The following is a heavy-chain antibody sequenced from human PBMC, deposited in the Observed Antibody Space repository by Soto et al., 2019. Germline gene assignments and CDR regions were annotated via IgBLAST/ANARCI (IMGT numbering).Heavy chain of an antibody. J-gene: IGHJ4*02. D-gene: IGHD2-2*01. CDR1: GFTFSSYS. CDR2: ISSSSSYI. CDR3: ARKNTKLVVPAAPFDS. Sequence: EVQLVESGGGLVKPGGSLRLSCAASGFTFSSYSMNWVRQAPGKGLEWVSSISSSSSYIYYADSVKGRFTISRDNAKNSLYLQMNSLRAEDTAVYYCARKNTKLVVPAAPFDSWGQGTLVTVSS. V-gene: IGHV3-21*01.